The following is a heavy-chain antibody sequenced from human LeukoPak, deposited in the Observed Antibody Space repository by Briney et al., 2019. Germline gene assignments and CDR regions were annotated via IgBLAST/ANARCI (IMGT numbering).Heavy chain of an antibody. J-gene: IGHJ4*02. CDR3: ARGGNYGDYDGNFDY. V-gene: IGHV4-59*08. CDR1: GASISSYY. D-gene: IGHD4-17*01. CDR2: VHYSGST. Sequence: SETLSLTCNVSGASISSYYWSWIRQPPGKGLEWIGYVHYSGSTNYNPSLRSRVTMSVDTSKNQFSLKVTSVTVADTAVYYCARGGNYGDYDGNFDYWGQGSLATVSS.